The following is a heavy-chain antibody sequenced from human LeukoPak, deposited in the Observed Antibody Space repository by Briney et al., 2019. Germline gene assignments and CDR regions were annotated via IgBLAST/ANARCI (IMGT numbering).Heavy chain of an antibody. CDR3: ARDRGSEYQLLWGNWFDP. J-gene: IGHJ5*02. D-gene: IGHD6-6*01. V-gene: IGHV1-69*06. CDR1: GVTFSNST. Sequence: GASVKVSCKASGVTFSNSTISWVRQAPGQGLEWMGGITPIFGTTNCAQKFQGRLTITADKSTSTAYMELSSLRSEDTAIYYCARDRGSEYQLLWGNWFDPWGQGTLVTVSS. CDR2: ITPIFGTT.